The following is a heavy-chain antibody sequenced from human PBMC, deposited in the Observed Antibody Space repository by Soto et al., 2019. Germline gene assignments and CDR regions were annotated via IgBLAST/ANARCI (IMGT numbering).Heavy chain of an antibody. Sequence: QVQLQESGPGLVKPSQTLSLTCTVSGGSISSGDYYWSWIRQPQGKGLEWIGYIYYSGSTYYNPSLKSRVTISVDTSKNQFSLKLSSVTAADTAVYYCARVGYGGIIYWYFDLWGRGTLVTVSS. CDR1: GGSISSGDYY. J-gene: IGHJ2*01. CDR3: ARVGYGGIIYWYFDL. CDR2: IYYSGST. V-gene: IGHV4-30-4*01. D-gene: IGHD4-17*01.